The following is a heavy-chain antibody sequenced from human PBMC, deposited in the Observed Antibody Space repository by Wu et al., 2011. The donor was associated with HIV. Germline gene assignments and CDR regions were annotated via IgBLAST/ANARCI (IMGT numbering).Heavy chain of an antibody. D-gene: IGHD6-13*01. CDR3: AREGYSSTWYSHYYYYHMDV. CDR2: ISAYNGDT. CDR1: GYTFTNYA. J-gene: IGHJ6*03. Sequence: QVQLVQSGAEVKKPGASVKVSCKASGYTFTNYAIHWVRQAPGQGLEWMGWISAYNGDTNYAQKLQDRVTMTTDTSTSTAYMELRSLRSDDTAVYYCAREGYSSTWYSHYYYYHMDVWAKGPRSPSP. V-gene: IGHV1-18*01.